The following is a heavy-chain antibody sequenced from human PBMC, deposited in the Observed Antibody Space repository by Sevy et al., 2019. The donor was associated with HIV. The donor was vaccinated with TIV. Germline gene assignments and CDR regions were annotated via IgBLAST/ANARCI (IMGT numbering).Heavy chain of an antibody. CDR3: ARDLPPSATTVAHFDC. CDR1: GFTFSSYE. CDR2: ISNSGTTI. D-gene: IGHD4-17*01. V-gene: IGHV3-48*03. Sequence: GGSLRLSCAASGFTFSSYEMNWVRQAPGKGLEWVSYISNSGTTISYSDSVKGRFTISRDNARNSLYLQMNSLRAEDTSDYYCARDLPPSATTVAHFDCWGQGTLLTVSS. J-gene: IGHJ4*02.